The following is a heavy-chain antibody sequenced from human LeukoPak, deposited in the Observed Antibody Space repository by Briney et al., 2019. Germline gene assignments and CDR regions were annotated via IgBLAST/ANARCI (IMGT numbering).Heavy chain of an antibody. CDR3: ARLLVGWYGDPTDY. J-gene: IGHJ4*02. Sequence: PGGSLRLSCAASGFTFSNYNMNWVRQAPGKAMDWVSSITSSGTYIFYADSVKGRFTISRDNAKNSLYLQMNSLRAEDTAVYYCARLLVGWYGDPTDYWGQGTLVTVSS. CDR2: ITSSGTYI. CDR1: GFTFSNYN. D-gene: IGHD6-19*01. V-gene: IGHV3-21*01.